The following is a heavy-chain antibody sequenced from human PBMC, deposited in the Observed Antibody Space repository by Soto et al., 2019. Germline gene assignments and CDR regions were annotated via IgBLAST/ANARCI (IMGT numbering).Heavy chain of an antibody. CDR1: GLNVSNNY. Sequence: EVQLVESGGGLVQPGGSLRLSCAPSGLNVSNNYMSWVRRVPGKGLEWVSVIYSGGTTHYAGCVKGRSTISRDIFKNMLYLQLKFLRPEDTAVYYCAREFRQMVGAAVFNYWGQGISVTVSS. CDR2: IYSGGTT. CDR3: AREFRQMVGAAVFNY. D-gene: IGHD3-10*01. J-gene: IGHJ4*02. V-gene: IGHV3-66*01.